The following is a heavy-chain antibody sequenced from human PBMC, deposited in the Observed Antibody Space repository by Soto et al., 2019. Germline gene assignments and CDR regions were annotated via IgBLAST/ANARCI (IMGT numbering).Heavy chain of an antibody. Sequence: VQLVESGGGLVKPGGSLRLSCAASGFIFSSSWMHWVRQAPGKGLVWVSRINVDGSATHYADSVQGRFTISRDNAKNILYLQMTNLSAEDTAVYYCARDRGSYNGIFDYWGQGTLVTVSS. V-gene: IGHV3-74*01. J-gene: IGHJ4*02. D-gene: IGHD2-15*01. CDR2: INVDGSAT. CDR1: GFIFSSSW. CDR3: ARDRGSYNGIFDY.